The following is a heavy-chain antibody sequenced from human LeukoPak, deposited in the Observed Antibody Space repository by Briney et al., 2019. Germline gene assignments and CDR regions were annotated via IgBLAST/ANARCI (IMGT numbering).Heavy chain of an antibody. CDR2: INPNSGGT. CDR1: GYTFTGYY. J-gene: IGHJ4*02. V-gene: IGHV1-2*02. Sequence: GASVKVSCKASGYTFTGYYMHWVRQAPGQGLEWMGWINPNSGGTNYAQKFQGRVTMTRDTSISTAYMELSRLRSDDTAVYYCARAAPVEILRLGELSFDDYWGQGTLVTVSS. CDR3: ARAAPVEILRLGELSFDDY. D-gene: IGHD3-16*02.